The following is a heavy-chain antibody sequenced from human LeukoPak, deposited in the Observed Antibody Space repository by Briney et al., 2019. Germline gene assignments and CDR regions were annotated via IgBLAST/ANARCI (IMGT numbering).Heavy chain of an antibody. V-gene: IGHV3-21*01. CDR3: ARVEATTGRNYHYYMDV. CDR2: INTGSTYM. Sequence: PGGSLRLSCAAPGFYFSSYSMNWVRQAPGKGLEWVSSINTGSTYMYYADSVKGRFTISRDNAKNSLHLQMYSLRAEDTAVYFCARVEATTGRNYHYYMDVWGKGTTVTVSS. J-gene: IGHJ6*03. CDR1: GFYFSSYS. D-gene: IGHD1-1*01.